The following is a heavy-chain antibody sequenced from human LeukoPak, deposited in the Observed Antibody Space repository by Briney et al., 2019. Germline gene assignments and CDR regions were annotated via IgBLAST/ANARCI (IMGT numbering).Heavy chain of an antibody. CDR1: GFTFNNYA. J-gene: IGHJ4*02. CDR2: VSSSGDKT. D-gene: IGHD4-17*01. CDR3: ANYGRHFAS. Sequence: GGSLRLSCAASGFTFNNYAMSWVRQAPGRGLEWVSLVSSSGDKTYYPESVKGRFTISRDNSKNTLYLQMNSLRAEDTAVYYCANYGRHFASWGQGTLVTVSP. V-gene: IGHV3-23*01.